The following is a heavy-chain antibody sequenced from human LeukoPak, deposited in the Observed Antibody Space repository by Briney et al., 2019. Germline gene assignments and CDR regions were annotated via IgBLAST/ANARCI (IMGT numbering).Heavy chain of an antibody. Sequence: GASVKVSCKASGYTFTSYFMHWVRQAPGQGLEWMGIINPSGGTTSYAQKFQGRVTMTRDTSTSTVYMELSSLRSEDTAVYYCARDRGLNVGPSDYWGQGTLVIVSS. V-gene: IGHV1-46*01. CDR2: INPSGGTT. CDR3: ARDRGLNVGPSDY. J-gene: IGHJ4*02. CDR1: GYTFTSYF. D-gene: IGHD3-10*01.